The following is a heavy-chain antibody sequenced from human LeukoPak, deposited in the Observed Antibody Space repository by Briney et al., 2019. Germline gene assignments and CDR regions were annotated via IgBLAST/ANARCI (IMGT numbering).Heavy chain of an antibody. D-gene: IGHD5-24*01. CDR1: GFTFSSYG. CDR2: ISYDGSNK. CDR3: AKGRRDGYNFLDY. V-gene: IGHV3-30*18. Sequence: GRSLRLSCAASGFTFSSYGMHWVRQAPGKGLEWVAVISYDGSNKYYADSVKGRFTISRDNSKNTLYLQMHSLRAEDTAVYYCAKGRRDGYNFLDYWGQGTLVTVSS. J-gene: IGHJ4*02.